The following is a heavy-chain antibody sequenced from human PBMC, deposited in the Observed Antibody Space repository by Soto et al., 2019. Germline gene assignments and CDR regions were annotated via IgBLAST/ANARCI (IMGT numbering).Heavy chain of an antibody. D-gene: IGHD2-2*01. CDR3: AKDRGGDCPDNSCYFGADY. V-gene: IGHV3-30*18. CDR2: ISDTGSSH. Sequence: GGSLRLSCVGSGFTFSSYGMHWVRQAPGKGLQCVAVISDTGSSHYYAASVEGRFTISRENSKNTLSLHMDRLRVEDTAVYYCAKDRGGDCPDNSCYFGADYWGQGTPVTVS. J-gene: IGHJ4*02. CDR1: GFTFSSYG.